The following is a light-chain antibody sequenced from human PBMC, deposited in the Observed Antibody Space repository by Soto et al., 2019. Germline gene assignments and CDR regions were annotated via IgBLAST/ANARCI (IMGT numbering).Light chain of an antibody. V-gene: IGKV1-33*01. J-gene: IGKJ4*01. CDR3: QQYDNLPLT. CDR1: QDISNY. CDR2: DAS. Sequence: DIQMTQSPSSLSASVGDRVTITCQASQDISNYLNWYQQKPGKAPKLLIYDASNLGTGVPSRFSGRGSGTDYTFTICSLQPEDIATYYCQQYDNLPLTFGGGTKVEIK.